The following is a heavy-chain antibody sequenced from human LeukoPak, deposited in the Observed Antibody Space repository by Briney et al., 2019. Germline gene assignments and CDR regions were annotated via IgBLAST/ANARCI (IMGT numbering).Heavy chain of an antibody. J-gene: IGHJ4*02. CDR3: ARSGVSQLWACFDY. V-gene: IGHV1-2*02. CDR2: INPNSGGT. D-gene: IGHD5-18*01. CDR1: GYTFTSYG. Sequence: ASVKVSCKASGYTFTSYGISWVRQAPGQGLEWMGWINPNSGGTNYAQKFQGRVTMTRDTSISTAYMELSRLRSDDTAVYYCARSGVSQLWACFDYWGQGTLVTVSS.